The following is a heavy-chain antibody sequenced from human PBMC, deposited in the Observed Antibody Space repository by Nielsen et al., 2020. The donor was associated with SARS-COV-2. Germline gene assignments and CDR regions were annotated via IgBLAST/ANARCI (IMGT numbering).Heavy chain of an antibody. Sequence: WVRQAPGQGLEWMGIINPSGGSTSYAQKLQGRVTMTRDTSTSTVYMELSSLRSEDTAVYYCARGGSGWYSLMDVWGKGTTVTVSS. CDR2: INPSGGST. CDR3: ARGGSGWYSLMDV. V-gene: IGHV1-46*01. D-gene: IGHD6-19*01. J-gene: IGHJ6*04.